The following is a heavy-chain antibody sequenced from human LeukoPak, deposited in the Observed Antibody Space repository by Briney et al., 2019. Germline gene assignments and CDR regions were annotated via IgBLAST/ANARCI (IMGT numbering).Heavy chain of an antibody. Sequence: GGSLRLSCAASGLTFDDYAMHWVRQAPGKGLEWVSGISWNSGSIGYADSVKGRFTISRDNAKNSLYLQMNSLRAEDTAFYYCAKASYSSSLGGFDYWGQGTLVTVSS. V-gene: IGHV3-9*01. CDR3: AKASYSSSLGGFDY. D-gene: IGHD6-6*01. J-gene: IGHJ4*02. CDR1: GLTFDDYA. CDR2: ISWNSGSI.